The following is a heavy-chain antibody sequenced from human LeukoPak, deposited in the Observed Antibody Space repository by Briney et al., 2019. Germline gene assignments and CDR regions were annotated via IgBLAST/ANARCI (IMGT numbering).Heavy chain of an antibody. Sequence: PSETLSLTCTVSGDSIISHSDYWGWIRQPPEKGLEWLGSIYYSGSAYYNVPLMSRVVLSVDTSKNQFSLKLTSVTAADTAVYFCVRERTEGYYDNSGSFDYWGQGILVTVSS. D-gene: IGHD3-22*01. CDR1: GDSIISHSDY. J-gene: IGHJ4*02. V-gene: IGHV4-39*07. CDR3: VRERTEGYYDNSGSFDY. CDR2: IYYSGSA.